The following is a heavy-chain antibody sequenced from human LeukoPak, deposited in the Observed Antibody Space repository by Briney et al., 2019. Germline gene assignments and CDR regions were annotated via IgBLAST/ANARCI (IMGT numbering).Heavy chain of an antibody. V-gene: IGHV4-4*02. D-gene: IGHD3-10*01. CDR1: GGSISSSNW. CDR2: IYHSGST. J-gene: IGHJ6*02. CDR3: ARGPYYGSGSYSDYGMDV. Sequence: PSGTLSLTCAVSGGSISSSNWWSWVRQPPGKGLEWIGEIYHSGSTNYNPSLKSRVTISVDKSKNQFSLKLSSVTAADTAVYYCARGPYYGSGSYSDYGMDVWGQGTTVTVSS.